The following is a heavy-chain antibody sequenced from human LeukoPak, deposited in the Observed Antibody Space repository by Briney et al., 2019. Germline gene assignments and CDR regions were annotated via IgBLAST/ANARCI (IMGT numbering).Heavy chain of an antibody. CDR2: IWYDGSNK. CDR1: GFTFSSYG. J-gene: IGHJ4*02. CDR3: AKDYTSPYSSSWTTFDY. D-gene: IGHD6-13*01. V-gene: IGHV3-33*06. Sequence: PGGSLRLSCAASGFTFSSYGMHWVRQAPGKGLEWVAVIWYDGSNKYYADSVKGRFTISRDNSKNTLYLQMNSLRAEDTAVYYCAKDYTSPYSSSWTTFDYWGQGTLVTVSS.